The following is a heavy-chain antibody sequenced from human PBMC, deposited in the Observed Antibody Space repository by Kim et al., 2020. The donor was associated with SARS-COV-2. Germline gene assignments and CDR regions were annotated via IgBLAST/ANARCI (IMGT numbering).Heavy chain of an antibody. V-gene: IGHV4-31*03. D-gene: IGHD3-22*01. J-gene: IGHJ3*02. Sequence: SETLSLTCTVSGGSISSGGYYWSWIRQHPGKGLEWIGYIYYSGSTYYNPSLKSRVTISVDTSKNQFSLKLSSVTAADTTVYYCARSPITMIVVVTHFDIWCQGTMVTVSS. CDR1: GGSISSGGYY. CDR2: IYYSGST. CDR3: ARSPITMIVVVTHFDI.